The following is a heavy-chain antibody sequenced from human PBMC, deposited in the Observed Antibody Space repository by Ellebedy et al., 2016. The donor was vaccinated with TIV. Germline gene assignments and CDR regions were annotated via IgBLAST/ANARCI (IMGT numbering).Heavy chain of an antibody. V-gene: IGHV4-30-4*01. CDR1: GGSISSGDSY. CDR3: AKAGPVAHSSRRGLLT. J-gene: IGHJ4*02. CDR2: IYYSGSA. Sequence: MPSETLSLTCTVSGGSISSGDSYWSWIRQPPGKGLEWIGYIYYSGSASYNASLTSRLTMSLDTSKNQFSLDLSSVTASDTAVYYCAKAGPVAHSSRRGLLTWGQGTLVTVSS. D-gene: IGHD2-2*01.